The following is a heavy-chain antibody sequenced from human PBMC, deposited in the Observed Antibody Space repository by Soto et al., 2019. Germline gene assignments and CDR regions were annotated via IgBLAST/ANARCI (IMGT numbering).Heavy chain of an antibody. CDR1: GYRFTSYA. Sequence: QVQLVQSGPEVKKPGASVKVSCKASGYRFTSYAINWVRQAPGQGLEWMAWINPYNGNTNYAQKLQGRVTVTTDTSTSTAHMEMRSLRSDDTAVYYCVRDLGIAAPGSLGYKCGIDVWGQGTTVTVSS. V-gene: IGHV1-18*04. D-gene: IGHD6-13*01. CDR2: INPYNGNT. CDR3: VRDLGIAAPGSLGYKCGIDV. J-gene: IGHJ6*02.